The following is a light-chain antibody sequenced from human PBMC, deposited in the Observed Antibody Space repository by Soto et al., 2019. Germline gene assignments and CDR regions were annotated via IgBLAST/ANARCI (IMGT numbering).Light chain of an antibody. V-gene: IGKV3-15*01. CDR3: QPYNTWPPHT. Sequence: EIVMTQSPATLSVSPGERATLSCRASQSVSSNLAWYQQKPGQAPRLLIYGASTRATGIPARFSGSGSGTAFTLTISSLQSEDFAVYYCQPYNTWPPHTFGQGTKLEIK. CDR1: QSVSSN. CDR2: GAS. J-gene: IGKJ2*01.